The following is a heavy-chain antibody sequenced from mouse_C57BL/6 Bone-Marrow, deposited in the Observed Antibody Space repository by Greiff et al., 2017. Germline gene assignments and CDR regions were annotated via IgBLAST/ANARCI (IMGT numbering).Heavy chain of an antibody. J-gene: IGHJ2*01. CDR2: ISSGGSYN. Sequence: EVMLVESGGDLVKPGGSLKLSCAASGFTFSSYGMSWVRQTPDKRLEWVATISSGGSYNYYPDSVKGRFTISRDNAKNTLYLQMSSLKSEDTAMYYCARRDYYGNSYSDYWGQGTTLTVSS. D-gene: IGHD1-1*01. CDR3: ARRDYYGNSYSDY. CDR1: GFTFSSYG. V-gene: IGHV5-6*02.